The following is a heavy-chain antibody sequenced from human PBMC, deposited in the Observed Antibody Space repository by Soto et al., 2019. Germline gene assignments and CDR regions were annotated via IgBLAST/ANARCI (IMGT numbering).Heavy chain of an antibody. Sequence: DVQLVETGGGLIQPGGSLRLSCAASGFIVSSSYMSWVRQAPGKGLEWVSVLYSDGRTYYADSVKGRFTIPRDNSKNTLYLQMNSLSAEDTAVYYCARCSGWYGQCYFDCWGQGTLVTVSS. V-gene: IGHV3-53*02. CDR3: ARCSGWYGQCYFDC. J-gene: IGHJ4*02. D-gene: IGHD6-13*01. CDR1: GFIVSSSY. CDR2: LYSDGRT.